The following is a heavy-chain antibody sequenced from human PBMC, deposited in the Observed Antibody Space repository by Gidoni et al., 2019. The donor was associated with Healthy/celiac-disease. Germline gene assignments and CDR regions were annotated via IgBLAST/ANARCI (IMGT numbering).Heavy chain of an antibody. V-gene: IGHV1-69*09. J-gene: IGHJ5*02. CDR2: IIPILGIA. D-gene: IGHD1-20*01. CDR3: ARDHAHNAFDP. CDR1: GGPFSSYA. Sequence: QVQLVQSGAEVKKPGSSVKVSCQASGGPFSSYAISWVRQAPGQGLEWMGRIIPILGIANYAQKFQGRVTITADKSTSTAYMELSSLRSEDTAVYYCARDHAHNAFDPWGQGTLVTVSS.